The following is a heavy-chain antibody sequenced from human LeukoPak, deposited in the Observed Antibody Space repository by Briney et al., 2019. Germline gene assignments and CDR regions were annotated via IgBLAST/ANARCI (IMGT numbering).Heavy chain of an antibody. CDR3: ARGPRGYCSGGSCYPSFDY. J-gene: IGHJ4*02. CDR1: GGSVTDYY. D-gene: IGHD2-15*01. Sequence: SETLSLTCTVSGGSVTDYYWSWIRQSPGKGLEWIGYIYYTGTSYNPSLKSRVTISADTSKNQFSLKLISVTAADTAVYYCARGPRGYCSGGSCYPSFDYWGQGTLVTVSS. V-gene: IGHV4-59*02. CDR2: IYYTGT.